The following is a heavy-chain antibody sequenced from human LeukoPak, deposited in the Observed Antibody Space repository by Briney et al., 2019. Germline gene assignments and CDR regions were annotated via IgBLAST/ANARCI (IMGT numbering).Heavy chain of an antibody. Sequence: GGSLRLSCAVSGFTFSSYWMNWVRQAPGKGLEWVASIKQDGGEKSYVDSVKGRFTISRDNAKNSLYLQMSSLRAEDTAVYCCARDGTAAGLYFDLWGQGTLVTVSS. J-gene: IGHJ4*01. CDR2: IKQDGGEK. V-gene: IGHV3-7*01. CDR1: GFTFSSYW. D-gene: IGHD6-13*01. CDR3: ARDGTAAGLYFDL.